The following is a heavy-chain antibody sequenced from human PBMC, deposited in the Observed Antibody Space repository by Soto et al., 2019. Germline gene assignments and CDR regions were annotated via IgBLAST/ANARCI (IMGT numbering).Heavy chain of an antibody. CDR3: ARDGGTAMGLYYYYGMDV. CDR1: GFTFSSYW. V-gene: IGHV3-7*01. CDR2: IKQDGSEK. Sequence: PVGSLRLSCAASGFTFSSYWMSWVRQAPGKGLEWVANIKQDGSEKYYVDSVKGRFTISRDNAKNSLYLQMNSLRAEDTAVYYCARDGGTAMGLYYYYGMDVWGQGTTVTVSS. D-gene: IGHD5-18*01. J-gene: IGHJ6*02.